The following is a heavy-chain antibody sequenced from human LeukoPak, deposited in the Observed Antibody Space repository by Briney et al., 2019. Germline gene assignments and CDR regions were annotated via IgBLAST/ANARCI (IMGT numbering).Heavy chain of an antibody. CDR2: ISWNSGSI. V-gene: IGHV3-9*01. CDR3: ATLRGDFDY. CDR1: GFTFEDYA. Sequence: GRSLRLSCAVSGFTFEDYAMHWVRQAPGKGLDWVAAISWNSGSINYADSVKGRFTISRDNSKNTLYLQMTSLRAEDTAMYYCATLRGDFDYWGQGALVTVSS. J-gene: IGHJ4*02.